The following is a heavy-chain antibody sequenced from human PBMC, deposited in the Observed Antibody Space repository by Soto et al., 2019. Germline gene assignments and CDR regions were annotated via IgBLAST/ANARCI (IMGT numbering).Heavy chain of an antibody. D-gene: IGHD3-22*01. J-gene: IGHJ4*02. CDR3: AKDAPGSGWLSDY. V-gene: IGHV3-23*01. CDR2: IGGSGGGA. CDR1: GFTFSIYA. Sequence: GGSLRLSCAASGFTFSIYAMSWVRQAPGKGREWVSTIGGSGGGASYADIVRGRFTISRDNSQNTLYLQMNSLRAEDTAVYYCAKDAPGSGWLSDYWGQGTLVTVSS.